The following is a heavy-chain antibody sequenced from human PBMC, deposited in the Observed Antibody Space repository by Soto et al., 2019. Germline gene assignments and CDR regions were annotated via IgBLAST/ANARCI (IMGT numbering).Heavy chain of an antibody. V-gene: IGHV1-69*05. Sequence: QVQLVQSGAEVKRPGSSVKVSCNVSGGTLSSYGFNWVRQAPGQGLEWMGGIIPMFGITNHTQKFQDRITISPDASTTPAYMELRSLGADATPIYYCAIDRGYGLANWGQGTLITVSS. CDR2: IIPMFGIT. J-gene: IGHJ4*02. D-gene: IGHD2-15*01. CDR3: AIDRGYGLAN. CDR1: GGTLSSYG.